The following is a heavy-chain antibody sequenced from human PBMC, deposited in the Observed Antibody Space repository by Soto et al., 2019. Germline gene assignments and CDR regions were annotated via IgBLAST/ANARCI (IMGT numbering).Heavy chain of an antibody. Sequence: SVKVSCKASGGTFSSYAISWVRQAPGQGLEWMGGIIPIFGTANYAQKFQGRVTITADESTSTAYMELSSLRSEDTAVYYCVNSRSIAVAGTGWFDPWGQGTLVTV. CDR1: GGTFSSYA. D-gene: IGHD6-19*01. V-gene: IGHV1-69*13. CDR2: IIPIFGTA. CDR3: VNSRSIAVAGTGWFDP. J-gene: IGHJ5*02.